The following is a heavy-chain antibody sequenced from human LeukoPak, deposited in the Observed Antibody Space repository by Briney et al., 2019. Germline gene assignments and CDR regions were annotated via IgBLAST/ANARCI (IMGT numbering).Heavy chain of an antibody. J-gene: IGHJ4*02. CDR3: ARDKGSGIAARSPFDY. CDR1: GGTFSSYA. Sequence: SVKVSCKASGGTFSSYAISWVRQAPGQGLEWMGGIIPIFGTANYAQKFQGRVTITADESTSTAYMELSSLRSEDTAVYYCARDKGSGIAARSPFDYWGQGTLVTVSS. CDR2: IIPIFGTA. D-gene: IGHD6-6*01. V-gene: IGHV1-69*13.